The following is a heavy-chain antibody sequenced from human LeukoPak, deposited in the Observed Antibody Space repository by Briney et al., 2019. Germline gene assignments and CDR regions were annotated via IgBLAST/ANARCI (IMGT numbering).Heavy chain of an antibody. D-gene: IGHD4-17*01. CDR2: IYYSGST. V-gene: IGHV4-59*01. CDR3: ARVTTVTSVDY. CDR1: GGSISSYY. J-gene: IGHJ4*02. Sequence: PSETLSLTCTASGGSISSYYWSWIRQPPGKGLEWIGYIYYSGSTNYNPSLKSRVTISVDTSKNQFSLKLSSVTAADTAVYYCARVTTVTSVDYWGQGTLVTVSS.